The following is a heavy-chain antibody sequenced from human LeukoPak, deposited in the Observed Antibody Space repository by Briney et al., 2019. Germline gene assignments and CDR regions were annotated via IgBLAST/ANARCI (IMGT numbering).Heavy chain of an antibody. J-gene: IGHJ4*02. CDR3: AKDEVALLWFGEWFDY. CDR2: ISGSGGSS. CDR1: GFTFSSYA. D-gene: IGHD3-10*01. V-gene: IGHV3-23*01. Sequence: LPGGSLRLSCAASGFTFSSYAMRWGRQAPGNGLEWVIAISGSGGSSYYAHSVKVRFTISRDNSKNTLNLQMNSLRAEDTDVYYCAKDEVALLWFGEWFDYWGQGTLVTVSS.